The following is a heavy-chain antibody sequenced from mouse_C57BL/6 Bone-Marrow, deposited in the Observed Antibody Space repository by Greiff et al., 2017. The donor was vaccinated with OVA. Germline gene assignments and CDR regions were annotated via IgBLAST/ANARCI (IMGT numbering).Heavy chain of an antibody. D-gene: IGHD1-1*01. CDR1: GYTFTDYY. CDR2: INPYNGGT. CDR3: ARLSLLDYYGSSYFDY. J-gene: IGHJ2*01. V-gene: IGHV1-19*01. Sequence: EVKLQQSGPVLVKPGASVKMSCKASGYTFTDYYMNWVKQSHGKSLEWIGVINPYNGGTSYNQKFKGKATLTVDKSSSTAYMELNSLTSEDSAVYYCARLSLLDYYGSSYFDYWGQGTTLTVSS.